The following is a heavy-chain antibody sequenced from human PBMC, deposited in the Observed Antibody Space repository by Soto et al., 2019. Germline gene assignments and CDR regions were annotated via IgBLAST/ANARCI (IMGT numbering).Heavy chain of an antibody. V-gene: IGHV1-18*01. J-gene: IGHJ6*02. CDR3: ARALTGYGRDV. Sequence: QVQLVQSGVEVREPGASVKVSCKAVRYIFTNYGVSWVRQAPGQGLEWMGWITTYNGNTEYAQKFQGRVTMTTDASTGTAYMELGSLRSDDTAIYYCARALTGYGRDVWGQGTTVTVSS. CDR2: ITTYNGNT. CDR1: RYIFTNYG.